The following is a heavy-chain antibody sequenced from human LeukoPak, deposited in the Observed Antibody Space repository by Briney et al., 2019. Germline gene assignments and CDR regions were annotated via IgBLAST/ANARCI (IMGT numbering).Heavy chain of an antibody. J-gene: IGHJ4*02. D-gene: IGHD3-16*02. CDR3: AKALYGDFFDY. Sequence: GSLRLSCAASGFTFSSYGMHWVRQAPGKGLEWVAFIRYDGSNKKYADSVKGRFTISRDNSKNTLYLQMNSLRVEDTAVYYCAKALYGDFFDYWGQGTLVTVSS. CDR1: GFTFSSYG. V-gene: IGHV3-30*02. CDR2: IRYDGSNK.